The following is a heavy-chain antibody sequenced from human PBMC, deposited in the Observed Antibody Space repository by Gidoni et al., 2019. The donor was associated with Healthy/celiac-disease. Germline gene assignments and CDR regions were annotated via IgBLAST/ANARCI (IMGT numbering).Heavy chain of an antibody. D-gene: IGHD3-10*01. Sequence: QVQLQQWGAGLLKPSETLSLTCAVYGGSFSGYYWSWIRQPPGKGLEWTGEINHSGSTNYNPSLKSRVTISVDTSKNQFSLKLSAVTAADTAVYYCARVVRRLWFGESLGYFDYWGQGTLVTVSS. V-gene: IGHV4-34*01. CDR3: ARVVRRLWFGESLGYFDY. J-gene: IGHJ4*02. CDR1: GGSFSGYY. CDR2: INHSGST.